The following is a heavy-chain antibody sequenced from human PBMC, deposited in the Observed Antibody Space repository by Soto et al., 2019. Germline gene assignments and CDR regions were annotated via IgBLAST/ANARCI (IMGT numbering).Heavy chain of an antibody. CDR2: ISYDGSNK. CDR1: GFTFSSYG. CDR3: AKDLGYSYGAPHYGMDV. Sequence: GGSLRLSCAASGFTFSSYGMHWVRQAPGKGLEWVAVISYDGSNKYYADSVKGRFTISRDNSKNTLYLQMNSLRAEDTAVYYCAKDLGYSYGAPHYGMDVWGQGTTVTVS. J-gene: IGHJ6*02. V-gene: IGHV3-30*18. D-gene: IGHD5-18*01.